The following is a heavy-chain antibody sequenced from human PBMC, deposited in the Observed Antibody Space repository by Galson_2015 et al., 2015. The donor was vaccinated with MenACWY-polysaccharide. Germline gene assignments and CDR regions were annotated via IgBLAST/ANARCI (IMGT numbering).Heavy chain of an antibody. CDR1: GFTFSRYG. CDR2: ISYDGSNK. V-gene: IGHV3-30*18. Sequence: SLRLSCAASGFTFSRYGMHWVRQAPGKGLEWVALISYDGSNKYHADSVKGRFTISRDNSKNTLFLQMHSLRVEDTAVYYCAKAGFTYDSFNYYYMDVWGEGSTVTVPS. CDR3: AKAGFTYDSFNYYYMDV. D-gene: IGHD5-18*01. J-gene: IGHJ6*03.